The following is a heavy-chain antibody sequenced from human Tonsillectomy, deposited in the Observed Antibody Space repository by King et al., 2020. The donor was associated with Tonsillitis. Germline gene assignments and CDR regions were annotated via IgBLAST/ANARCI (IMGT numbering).Heavy chain of an antibody. CDR3: ARDRGSLRYFDSLYAKTFDF. J-gene: IGHJ4*02. CDR1: GFTFSSYT. Sequence: VQLVESGGGLVQPGGSLRLSCAASGFTFSSYTMNWVRQAPGKGLEWVSYISSSSSTIYYADSVKGRFTISRDNAKNSLYLQMNSLRAEDTAVYYCARDRGSLRYFDSLYAKTFDFWGQGTLVTVSS. D-gene: IGHD3-9*01. V-gene: IGHV3-48*04. CDR2: ISSSSSTI.